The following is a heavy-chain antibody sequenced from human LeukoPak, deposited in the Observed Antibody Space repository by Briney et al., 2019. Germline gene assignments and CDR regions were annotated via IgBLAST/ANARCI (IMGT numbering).Heavy chain of an antibody. V-gene: IGHV3-23*01. CDR2: ITDSGGHT. J-gene: IGHJ4*02. D-gene: IGHD2-2*01. Sequence: GGSLRLSCAASGFTFSTYAMSWVRQAPGKGLEWVSAITDSGGHTYYADSVQGRFTISRVNSKNTLYLQMNSLRAEDTAVYYCAKESCSSRCNFDYWGQGTLVTVSS. CDR3: AKESCSSRCNFDY. CDR1: GFTFSTYA.